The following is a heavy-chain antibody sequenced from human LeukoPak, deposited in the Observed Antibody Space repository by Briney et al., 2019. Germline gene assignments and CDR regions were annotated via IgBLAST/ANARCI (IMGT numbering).Heavy chain of an antibody. CDR2: ISYDGSNK. V-gene: IGHV3-30*18. CDR3: AKDPYSGSYYPTSIDY. CDR1: GFTFSSYG. Sequence: PGGSLRLSCAASGFTFSSYGMHRVRQAPGKGLEWVAVISYDGSNKYYADSVKGRFTISRDNSKNTLYLQMNSLRAEDTAVYYCAKDPYSGSYYPTSIDYWGQGTLVTVSS. D-gene: IGHD1-26*01. J-gene: IGHJ4*02.